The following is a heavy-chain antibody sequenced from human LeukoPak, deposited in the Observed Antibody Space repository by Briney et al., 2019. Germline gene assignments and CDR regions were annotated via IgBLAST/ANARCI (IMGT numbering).Heavy chain of an antibody. CDR2: IYSTATT. CDR1: SASISSYY. Sequence: KPSETLSLTCTVSSASISSYYWNWIRQPPGKGLEWIGYIYSTATTNYNPSLKSRGTMSLDTSKNQFSLRLSSVTAEDTAAYYCARGAYRHFDYWGQGILVTVSS. J-gene: IGHJ4*02. V-gene: IGHV4-59*08. D-gene: IGHD3-16*02. CDR3: ARGAYRHFDY.